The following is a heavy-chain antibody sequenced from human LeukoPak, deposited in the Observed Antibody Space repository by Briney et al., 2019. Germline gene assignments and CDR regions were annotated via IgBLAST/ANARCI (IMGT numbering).Heavy chain of an antibody. Sequence: TGGSLRLSCAASGLTFSSYWMNRVRQAPGKGLEWVATIKQDGRDKYYVDSVKGRFTISRDDAKSSLYLQMNSLRVEDTAVYHCVRYFTAVAPTLRLDYWGQGTLVTVSS. J-gene: IGHJ4*02. V-gene: IGHV3-7*03. CDR2: IKQDGRDK. D-gene: IGHD6-19*01. CDR1: GLTFSSYW. CDR3: VRYFTAVAPTLRLDY.